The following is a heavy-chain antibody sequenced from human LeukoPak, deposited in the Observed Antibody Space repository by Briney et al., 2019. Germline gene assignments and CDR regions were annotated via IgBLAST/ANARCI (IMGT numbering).Heavy chain of an antibody. J-gene: IGHJ4*02. Sequence: SETLSLTCSVSGGSISSSNYYWSWIRQPAGKGLEWIGRIYTSESTNYNPSLKSRVTISVDTSRNQFSLKLSSVTAADTAVYFCGRRGSGRILGDAHWGQGTLVIVSS. CDR1: GGSISSSNYY. CDR3: GRRGSGRILGDAH. CDR2: IYTSEST. D-gene: IGHD1-26*01. V-gene: IGHV4-61*02.